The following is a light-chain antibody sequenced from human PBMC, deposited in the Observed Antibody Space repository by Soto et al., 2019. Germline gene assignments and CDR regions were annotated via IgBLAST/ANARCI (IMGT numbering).Light chain of an antibody. J-gene: IGKJ1*01. V-gene: IGKV1-6*01. CDR2: GAS. CDR3: LQDYSYPRT. CDR1: QGIRSD. Sequence: IQMTQSPSSLSASVGDRVTITCRASQGIRSDLGWYQQKPGKAPKLLMYGASRLQSGVPSRFSGSGSGTDFTLTITGLQPEDFGTYYCLQDYSYPRTLGQGTKVDIK.